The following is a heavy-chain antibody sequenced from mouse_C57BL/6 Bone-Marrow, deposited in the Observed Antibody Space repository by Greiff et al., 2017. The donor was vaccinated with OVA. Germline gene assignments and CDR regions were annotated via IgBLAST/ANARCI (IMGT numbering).Heavy chain of an antibody. V-gene: IGHV14-2*01. CDR3: AFIYYDFFAY. D-gene: IGHD2-4*01. J-gene: IGHJ3*01. CDR1: GFNIKDYY. CDR2: IDPEDGET. Sequence: VQLQQSGAELVKPGASVKLSCTASGFNIKDYYMHWVKQRTEQGLEWIGRIDPEDGETKSAPKFQGKATITADTSSNTAYLQLSSLTSEDTAVYYCAFIYYDFFAYWGQGTLVTVSA.